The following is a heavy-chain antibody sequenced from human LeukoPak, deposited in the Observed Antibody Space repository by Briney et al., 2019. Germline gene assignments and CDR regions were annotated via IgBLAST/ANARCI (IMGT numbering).Heavy chain of an antibody. CDR2: IYPGDSDT. D-gene: IGHD2-21*02. Sequence: GESLKISCQGSGYNFNIYWIGWVRQMPGKGLEWMGIIYPGDSDTRYSPSFQGQVTISADKSISTAYLQWSSLKASDTAMYYCARRDPYGDFDYWGQGTLVTVSS. CDR1: GYNFNIYW. J-gene: IGHJ4*02. CDR3: ARRDPYGDFDY. V-gene: IGHV5-51*01.